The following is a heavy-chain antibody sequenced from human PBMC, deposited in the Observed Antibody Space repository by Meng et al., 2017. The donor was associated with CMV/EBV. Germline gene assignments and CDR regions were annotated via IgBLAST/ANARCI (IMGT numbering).Heavy chain of an antibody. D-gene: IGHD3-22*01. J-gene: IGHJ3*02. V-gene: IGHV1-2*02. CDR1: GYTFTGYY. Sequence: ASVKVSCKASGYTFTGYYMHWVRQAPGQGLEWMGWINPNSGGTNYAQKFQGRVTMTRDTSISTAYMELSRLRSDDTAVYYCARASSGYGSAFVIWGQGTMVTVSS. CDR3: ARASSGYGSAFVI. CDR2: INPNSGGT.